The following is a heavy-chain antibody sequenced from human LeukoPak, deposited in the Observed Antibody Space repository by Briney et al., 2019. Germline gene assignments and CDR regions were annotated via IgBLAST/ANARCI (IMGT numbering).Heavy chain of an antibody. CDR2: IWYDGGNK. D-gene: IGHD2-15*01. CDR1: GFTFSSYG. CDR3: ARDLGYCSGGSCYSDAFDI. Sequence: PGGSLRLSCEASGFTFSSYGMHWVRQAPGKGLEWVAVIWYDGGNKYYADSVKGRFTIARDNSKNTLYLQRNSLRAEDTAVYYCARDLGYCSGGSCYSDAFDIWGQGTMVTVSS. J-gene: IGHJ3*02. V-gene: IGHV3-33*01.